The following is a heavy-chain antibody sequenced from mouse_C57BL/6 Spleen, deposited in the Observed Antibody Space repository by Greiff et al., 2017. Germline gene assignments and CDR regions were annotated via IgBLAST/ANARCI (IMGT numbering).Heavy chain of an antibody. V-gene: IGHV1-59*01. J-gene: IGHJ2*01. CDR1: GYTFTSYW. CDR2: IDPSDSYT. Sequence: QVHVKQPGAELVRPGPSVKLSCKASGYTFTSYWMHWVKQRPGQGLEWIGVIDPSDSYTNYNQKFKGKATLTVDTSSSTAYMQLSSLTSEDSAVYYCARWGITTVVSDYWGQGTTLTVSS. CDR3: ARWGITTVVSDY. D-gene: IGHD1-1*01.